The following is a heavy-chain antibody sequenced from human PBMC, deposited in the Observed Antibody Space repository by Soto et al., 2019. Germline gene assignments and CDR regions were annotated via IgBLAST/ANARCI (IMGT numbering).Heavy chain of an antibody. CDR3: AREGQAPYYYYGMDG. V-gene: IGHV1-18*01. CDR1: GYTFTNYG. J-gene: IGHJ6*02. CDR2: ISGYNGNT. Sequence: QVQVVQSGDEVKKPGASVKVSCKASGYTFTNYGFSWVRQAPGQGLEWMGWISGYNGNTKYAEKFQGRVTMTTDTSXGTAHMERRSLRSDDTAVYYCAREGQAPYYYYGMDGWGQGTAVTVSS.